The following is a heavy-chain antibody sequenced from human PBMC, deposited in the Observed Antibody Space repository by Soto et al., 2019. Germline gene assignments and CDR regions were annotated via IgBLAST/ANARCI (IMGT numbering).Heavy chain of an antibody. V-gene: IGHV3-53*01. D-gene: IGHD3-3*01. CDR2: IYSGGST. J-gene: IGHJ5*02. Sequence: GGSLRLSCAASGFTVSSNYMSWVRQAAGRGLEWVSVIYSGGSTYYADAVKGRFTISRDNSKNTLYLEMNSLRAEDTALYYCAKTPLTILPGIFWFDPCGQGTLVTVSS. CDR1: GFTVSSNY. CDR3: AKTPLTILPGIFWFDP.